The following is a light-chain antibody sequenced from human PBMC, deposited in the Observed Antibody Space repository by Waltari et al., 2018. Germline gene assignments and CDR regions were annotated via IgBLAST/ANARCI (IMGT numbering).Light chain of an antibody. J-gene: IGKJ1*01. CDR3: QNHERLPAT. V-gene: IGKV3-20*01. CDR1: QSISKY. CDR2: AAS. Sequence: VLTQSPGTLSLSPGETATLSCRASQSISKYLVWYQQRPGHAPRLRSCAASTRATGVPDRFSGSGYGTDFTLTISRLEPEDFAVYYCQNHERLPATFGQGTKVEIK.